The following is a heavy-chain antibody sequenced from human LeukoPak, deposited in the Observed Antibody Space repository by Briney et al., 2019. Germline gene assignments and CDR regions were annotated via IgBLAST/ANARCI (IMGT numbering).Heavy chain of an antibody. Sequence: PGGSLRLSCAASGFTFSSYSMNWVRQAPGKGLEWVSSISSSSSYIYYADSVKGRFTISRDNAKNSQYLQMNSLRAEDTAVYYCARDWASSWDPAFDIWGQGTMVTVSS. J-gene: IGHJ3*02. CDR1: GFTFSSYS. CDR3: ARDWASSWDPAFDI. D-gene: IGHD6-13*01. CDR2: ISSSSSYI. V-gene: IGHV3-21*01.